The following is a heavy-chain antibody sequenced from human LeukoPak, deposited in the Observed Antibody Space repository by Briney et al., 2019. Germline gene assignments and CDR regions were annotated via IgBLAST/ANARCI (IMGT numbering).Heavy chain of an antibody. CDR1: GDSISSTY. J-gene: IGHJ4*02. CDR2: VYYTAST. D-gene: IGHD3-10*01. Sequence: PSETLSLTCTVSGDSISSTYWSWIRQPPGKGLEWIGHVYYTASTNYNPSLESRVTISVDTSKNQFSLHLSSVTAADTAVYFCAIHKNPYGGTFHYWGQGTLVTVSS. CDR3: AIHKNPYGGTFHY. V-gene: IGHV4-59*08.